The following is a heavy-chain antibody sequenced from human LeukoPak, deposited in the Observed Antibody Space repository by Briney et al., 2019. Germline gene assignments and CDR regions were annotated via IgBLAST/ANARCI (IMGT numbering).Heavy chain of an antibody. Sequence: QTGGSLRLSCAASGSTFSNYWMYWVRQVPGEGLVWVSRISSEGSVTNYADSVKGRFTISRDNSKNTLYLQMNSLRAEDTAVYYCARAIAARPLFDYWGQGTLVTVSS. D-gene: IGHD6-6*01. CDR1: GSTFSNYW. V-gene: IGHV3-74*01. CDR3: ARAIAARPLFDY. J-gene: IGHJ4*02. CDR2: ISSEGSVT.